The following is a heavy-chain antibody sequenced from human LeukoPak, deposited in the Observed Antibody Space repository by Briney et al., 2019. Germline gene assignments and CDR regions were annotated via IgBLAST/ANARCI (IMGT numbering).Heavy chain of an antibody. Sequence: GGSLRLSCAASGFTFSSNYMSWVRQAPGKGLEWVSLIYSGGSTYYADSVRGRFTISRDNSRNTLYLQMNSLRAEDTAVYYCARARPVVRGVIYYYYGMDVWGQGTTVTVSS. CDR3: ARARPVVRGVIYYYYGMDV. D-gene: IGHD3-10*01. CDR1: GFTFSSNY. V-gene: IGHV3-66*02. CDR2: IYSGGST. J-gene: IGHJ6*02.